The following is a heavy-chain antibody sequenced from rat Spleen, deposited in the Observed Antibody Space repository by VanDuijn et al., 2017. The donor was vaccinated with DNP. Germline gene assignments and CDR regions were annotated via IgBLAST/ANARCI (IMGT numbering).Heavy chain of an antibody. CDR1: GFTFSDYN. Sequence: EVQLVESGGGLVQPGRSLKLSCAASGFTFSDYNMAWVRQAPKKGLEWVATISYDGSSTYYRDSVKGRFTISRDNAKSTLYLQMDSLRSEDTATYYCASLFYSSYIAYAMDAWGQGTSVTVSS. D-gene: IGHD1-2*01. CDR2: ISYDGSST. CDR3: ASLFYSSYIAYAMDA. V-gene: IGHV5-7*01. J-gene: IGHJ4*01.